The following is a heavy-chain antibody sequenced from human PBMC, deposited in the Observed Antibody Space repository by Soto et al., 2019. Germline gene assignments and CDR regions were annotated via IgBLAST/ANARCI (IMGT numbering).Heavy chain of an antibody. CDR3: AKKIYGSGMENSDAFDI. CDR2: ISGSGGST. V-gene: IGHV3-23*01. CDR1: GFTFSSYA. J-gene: IGHJ3*02. D-gene: IGHD3-10*01. Sequence: GGSLRLSCAASGFTFSSYAMSWVRQAPGKGLEWVSAISGSGGSTYYADSVKGRFTISRDNSKNTLYLQMNSLRAEDTAVYYCAKKIYGSGMENSDAFDIWGQGTMVTVSS.